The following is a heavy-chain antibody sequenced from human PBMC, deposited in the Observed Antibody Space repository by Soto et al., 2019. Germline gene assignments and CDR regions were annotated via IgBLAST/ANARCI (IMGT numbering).Heavy chain of an antibody. V-gene: IGHV1-46*01. CDR2: INPSGGSA. J-gene: IGHJ5*02. CDR3: ARGLGDSYGLPNWFDP. D-gene: IGHD5-18*01. Sequence: QVQLGQSGAEVKKPGASVKVSCKASGYTFTNYFMHWVRQAPGQGLEWMGIINPSGGSASYAQRFQGGVTMTRDTSSSTVYMELSSLRSEDTAVYYCARGLGDSYGLPNWFDPWVQGTLVTVSS. CDR1: GYTFTNYF.